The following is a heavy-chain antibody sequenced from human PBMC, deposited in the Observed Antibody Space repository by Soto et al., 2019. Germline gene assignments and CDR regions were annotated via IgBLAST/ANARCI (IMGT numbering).Heavy chain of an antibody. CDR2: IDPSDSYT. CDR3: AASGYNYGSLPNYYYYGMDV. J-gene: IGHJ6*02. V-gene: IGHV5-10-1*01. CDR1: GYSFTSYW. Sequence: PGESLKISCKGSGYSFTSYWISWVRQMPGKGLEWMGRIDPSDSYTNYSPSFQGHVTISADKSISTAYLQWSSLKASDTAMYYCAASGYNYGSLPNYYYYGMDVWGQGTTVTVSS. D-gene: IGHD5-18*01.